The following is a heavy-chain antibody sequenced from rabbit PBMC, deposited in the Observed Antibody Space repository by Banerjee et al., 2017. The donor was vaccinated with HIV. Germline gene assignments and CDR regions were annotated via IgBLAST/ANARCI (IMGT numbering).Heavy chain of an antibody. D-gene: IGHD6-1*01. CDR2: IYTSSGST. J-gene: IGHJ4*01. V-gene: IGHV1S43*01. CDR1: GIDFSSYYY. Sequence: QQQLEESGGGLVKPGGTLTLTCKASGIDFSSYYYMCWVRQAPGKGLEWIACIYTSSGSTWYASWAKGRFTISKTSSTTVTLQMTSLTAADTATYFCARGAYYADDYAAYAYPYFTLWGPGTLVTVS. CDR3: ARGAYYADDYAAYAYPYFTL.